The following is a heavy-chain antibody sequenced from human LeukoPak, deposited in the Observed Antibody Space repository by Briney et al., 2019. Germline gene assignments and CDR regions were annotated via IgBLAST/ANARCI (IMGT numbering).Heavy chain of an antibody. CDR2: IKQDGSER. CDR1: GLTISNYW. D-gene: IGHD2-15*01. CDR3: ARGGGSSYNY. Sequence: GGSLRLSCTASGLTISNYWMSWVRQAPGKGLEWVANIKQDGSERYYVDSVKGRFTISRDNAKNSLYLQMNSLRAEDTAVYYCARGGGSSYNYWGQGTLVTVSS. J-gene: IGHJ4*02. V-gene: IGHV3-7*04.